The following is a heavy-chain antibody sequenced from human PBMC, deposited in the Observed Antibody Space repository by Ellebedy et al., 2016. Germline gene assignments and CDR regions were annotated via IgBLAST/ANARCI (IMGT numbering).Heavy chain of an antibody. J-gene: IGHJ4*02. Sequence: GGSLRLXXAASGFTFSSYWMHWVRQAPGKGPEWLAYIDGSGSIIGYADSVKGRFTISRDNAKNSLYLQMNSLRDEDTAVYYCARDPNRAKYGSGSSDYWGQGTLVTVSS. D-gene: IGHD3-10*01. CDR3: ARDPNRAKYGSGSSDY. CDR2: IDGSGSII. V-gene: IGHV3-48*02. CDR1: GFTFSSYW.